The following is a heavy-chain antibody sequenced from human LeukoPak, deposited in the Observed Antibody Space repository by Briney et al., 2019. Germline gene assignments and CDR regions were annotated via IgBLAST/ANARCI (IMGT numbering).Heavy chain of an antibody. D-gene: IGHD3-10*01. V-gene: IGHV3-48*03. CDR2: ISSSGSTI. Sequence: QTGGSLRLSCAASGFTVSSNYMSWVRQAPGKGLEWVSYISSSGSTIYYADSVKGRFTISRDNAKNSLYLQMNSLRAEDTAVYYCARDQDSRLLWFGDWGQGTLVTVSS. CDR1: GFTVSSNY. CDR3: ARDQDSRLLWFGD. J-gene: IGHJ4*02.